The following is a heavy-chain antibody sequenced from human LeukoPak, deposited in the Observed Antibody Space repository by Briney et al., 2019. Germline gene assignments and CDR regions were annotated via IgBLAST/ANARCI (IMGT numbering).Heavy chain of an antibody. V-gene: IGHV3-30*02. CDR2: IQYDGNNK. D-gene: IGHD3-3*01. J-gene: IGHJ3*01. CDR3: ARKLYDYWSGDAFDV. Sequence: PGGSLRLSCAAPGFTFSNYNFHWVRQAPGKGLEWVTFIQYDGNNKYYADSVKGRFTISRDNSKNTLYLEMNSLTTEDTALYYCARKLYDYWSGDAFDVWGRGTMVTVSS. CDR1: GFTFSNYN.